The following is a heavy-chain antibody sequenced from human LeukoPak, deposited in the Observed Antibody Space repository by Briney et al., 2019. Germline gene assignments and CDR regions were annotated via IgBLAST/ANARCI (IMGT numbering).Heavy chain of an antibody. CDR1: GGTFSSYA. D-gene: IGHD6-19*01. CDR2: IIPILGIA. J-gene: IGHJ4*02. V-gene: IGHV1-69*04. CDR3: ARGSTYFYSSSQDFDY. Sequence: ASVKVSCKASGGTFSSYAISWVRQAPGQGLEWMGRIIPILGIANYAQKFQGRVTITADKSTSTAYMELRSLRSDDTAVYYCARGSTYFYSSSQDFDYWGQGTLVTVSS.